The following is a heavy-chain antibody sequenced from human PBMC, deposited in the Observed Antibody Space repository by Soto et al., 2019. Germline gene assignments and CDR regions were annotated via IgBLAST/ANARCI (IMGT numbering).Heavy chain of an antibody. J-gene: IGHJ4*02. CDR1: GGSFSGYY. D-gene: IGHD3-22*01. CDR3: AGGHTPVYDSSGYYSHFDY. CDR2: INHSGST. V-gene: IGHV4-34*01. Sequence: QVQLQQWGAGLLKPSETLSLTCAVYGGSFSGYYWSWIRQPPGKGLEWIGEINHSGSTNYNPSLKSRVTISVDTSKNQFSRKLSSVTAADTAVYYCAGGHTPVYDSSGYYSHFDYWGQGTLVTVSS.